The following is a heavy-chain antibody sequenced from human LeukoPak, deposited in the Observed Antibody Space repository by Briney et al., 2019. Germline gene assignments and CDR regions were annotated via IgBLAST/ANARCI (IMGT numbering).Heavy chain of an antibody. CDR1: GGSISSYY. CDR2: IYYSGST. J-gene: IGHJ3*02. V-gene: IGHV4-59*01. CDR3: ARSRDGYNLAAFDI. Sequence: SETLSLTCTVSGGSISSYYWSWIRQPPGKGLEWIGYIYYSGSTNYNPSLKSRVTISVDTSKNQFSLKLSSVSAADTAVYYCARSRDGYNLAAFDIWGQGTMVTVSS. D-gene: IGHD5-24*01.